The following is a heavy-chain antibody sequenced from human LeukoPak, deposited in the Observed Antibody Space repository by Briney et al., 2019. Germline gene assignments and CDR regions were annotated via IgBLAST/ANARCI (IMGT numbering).Heavy chain of an antibody. Sequence: PSETLSLTCAVYGESFSGYYWSWIRQPPGKGLEWIGEINHSGSTNYNPSLKSRVTISVDTSKNQFSLKLSSVTAADTAVYYCARGHPGPHYYYGMDVWGQGTTVTVSS. V-gene: IGHV4-34*01. CDR1: GESFSGYY. CDR3: ARGHPGPHYYYGMDV. J-gene: IGHJ6*02. CDR2: INHSGST.